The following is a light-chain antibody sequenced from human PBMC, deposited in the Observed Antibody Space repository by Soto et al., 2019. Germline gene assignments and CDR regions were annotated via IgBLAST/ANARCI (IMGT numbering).Light chain of an antibody. J-gene: IGKJ1*01. CDR2: DTS. CDR3: QQYGRSPWT. V-gene: IGKV1-5*01. CDR1: QSISSW. Sequence: DIQMTQSPSSLSASVGDRATIPCQASQSISSWLAWYQQKPGKAPNLLFSDTSSLQAGVPSRFSGGGSGTDFTLTISRLDPEDFAVYYCQQYGRSPWTFGQGTKVDIK.